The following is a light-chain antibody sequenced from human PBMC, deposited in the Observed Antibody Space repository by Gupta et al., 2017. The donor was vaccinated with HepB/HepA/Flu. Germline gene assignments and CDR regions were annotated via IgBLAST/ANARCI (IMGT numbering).Light chain of an antibody. J-gene: IGKJ4*01. CDR1: QSISGSF. V-gene: IGKV3-20*01. Sequence: ILLTQSPGTLSLSVGERATLSCRASQSISGSFLAWYQQKPGQAPRPLIFLGSNRATGVPDRFSGSGSGTDFTLTINRLEPEDFAMYCCQQVSNIPRTFGRGTKVEIK. CDR2: LGS. CDR3: QQVSNIPRT.